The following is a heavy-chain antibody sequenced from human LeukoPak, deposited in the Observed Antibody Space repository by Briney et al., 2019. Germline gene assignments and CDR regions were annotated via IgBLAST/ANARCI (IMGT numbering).Heavy chain of an antibody. D-gene: IGHD2-2*02. Sequence: SETLSLTCTVSRGSISSSAYYWAWIRQPPGKGLEWIGSVYYNGHTHYNPSLEGPVTISVDTSKNQFSLKLSSVTAADTAVYYCARGFRYCSSTSCYRRYYYYYMDVWGKGTTVTVSS. CDR2: VYYNGHT. V-gene: IGHV4-39*07. J-gene: IGHJ6*03. CDR3: ARGFRYCSSTSCYRRYYYYYMDV. CDR1: RGSISSSAYY.